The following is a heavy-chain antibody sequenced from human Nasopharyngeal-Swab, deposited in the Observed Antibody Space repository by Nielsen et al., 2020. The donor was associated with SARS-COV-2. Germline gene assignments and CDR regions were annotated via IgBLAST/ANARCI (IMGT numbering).Heavy chain of an antibody. CDR2: IYYSGST. CDR1: GGSISSYY. V-gene: IGHV4-59*01. D-gene: IGHD6-6*01. CDR3: ARSKAAHNWFDP. Sequence: SETLSLTCTVSGGSISSYYWSWIRQPPGKGLEWIGYIYYSGSTNYNPSLKSRVTISVDTSKNQLSLKLSSVPAADTAVYYCARSKAAHNWFDPWGQGTLVTVSS. J-gene: IGHJ5*02.